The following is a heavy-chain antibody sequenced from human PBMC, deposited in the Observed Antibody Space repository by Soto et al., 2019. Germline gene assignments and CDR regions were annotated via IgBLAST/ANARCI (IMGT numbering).Heavy chain of an antibody. V-gene: IGHV3-30*18. D-gene: IGHD2-2*02. CDR2: ISYDGSNK. J-gene: IGHJ5*02. CDR3: AKSGRCSSTSCYTGNWFDP. CDR1: GFTFSSYW. Sequence: GGSLRLSCAASGFTFSSYWLSWVRQAPGTGLEWVAVISYDGSNKYYADSVKGRFTISRDNSKNTLYLQMNSLRAEDTAVYYCAKSGRCSSTSCYTGNWFDPWGQGTLVTVSS.